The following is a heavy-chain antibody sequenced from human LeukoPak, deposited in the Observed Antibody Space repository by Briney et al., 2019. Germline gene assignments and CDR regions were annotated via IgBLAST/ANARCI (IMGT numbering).Heavy chain of an antibody. CDR3: ASIQYFYYYYYMDV. CDR1: GGSFSGYY. D-gene: IGHD2/OR15-2a*01. Sequence: SETLSLTCAVYGGSFSGYYWSWIRQPPGKGLEWIGEINHSGSTNYNPSLKSRVTISVDTSKNQFSLKLSSVTAADTAVYYCASIQYFYYYYYMDVWGKGTTVTVSS. J-gene: IGHJ6*03. V-gene: IGHV4-34*01. CDR2: INHSGST.